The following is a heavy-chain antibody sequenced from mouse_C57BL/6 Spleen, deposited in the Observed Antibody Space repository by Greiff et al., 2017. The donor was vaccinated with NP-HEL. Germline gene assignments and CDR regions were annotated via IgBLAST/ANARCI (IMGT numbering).Heavy chain of an antibody. CDR2: IRNKANGYTT. Sequence: EVQLVESGGGLVQPGGSLSLSCAASGFTFTDYYMSWVRQPPGKALEWLGFIRNKANGYTTEYSASVKGRFTISRDNSQSILYLQMNALRAEDSATYYLARPSLRYYAMDYWGQGTSVTVSS. J-gene: IGHJ4*01. D-gene: IGHD1-1*01. V-gene: IGHV7-3*01. CDR3: ARPSLRYYAMDY. CDR1: GFTFTDYY.